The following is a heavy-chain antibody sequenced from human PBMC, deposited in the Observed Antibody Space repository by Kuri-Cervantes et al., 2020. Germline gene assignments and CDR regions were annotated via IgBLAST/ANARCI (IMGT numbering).Heavy chain of an antibody. CDR1: GFTFSNYA. CDR3: ARTQTNTAMGRNAFDI. V-gene: IGHV3-23*01. Sequence: GESLKISCAVSGFTFSNYAMNWVRQAPGKGLEWVSVISGSGGSKYYADSVKGRFTISRDNSKNTLYLQMNSLRAEDTAVYYCARTQTNTAMGRNAFDIWGQGTMVTVSS. D-gene: IGHD5-18*01. CDR2: ISGSGGSK. J-gene: IGHJ3*02.